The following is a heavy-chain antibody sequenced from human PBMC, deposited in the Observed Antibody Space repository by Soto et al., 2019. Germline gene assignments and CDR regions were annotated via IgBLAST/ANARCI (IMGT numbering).Heavy chain of an antibody. CDR3: AKSTGGTANGMDV. J-gene: IGHJ6*02. CDR2: ISWSGGSI. D-gene: IGHD2-8*02. V-gene: IGHV3-9*01. CDR1: GFTFDEYG. Sequence: GGSLRLSCAASGFTFDEYGMHWVRQAPGKGLEWVSGISWSGGSIGYADSVKGRFSISRDNAKKSLYLQMNSLRAEDTALYYCAKSTGGTANGMDVWGQGTTVTVSS.